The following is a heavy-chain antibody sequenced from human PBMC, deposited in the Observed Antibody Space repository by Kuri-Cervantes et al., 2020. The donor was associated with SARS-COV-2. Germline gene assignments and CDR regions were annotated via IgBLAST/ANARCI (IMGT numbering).Heavy chain of an antibody. Sequence: AVNVSFKSTLGTCSSYAISWVRQAPGQGLEWMGGIVPIFGTANYAQKFQGRVTIPADESTSTAYMELSSLRSEDTAVYYCARANWGSYYYYYMDVWGKGTTVTVSS. CDR3: ARANWGSYYYYYMDV. J-gene: IGHJ6*03. CDR1: LGTCSSYA. V-gene: IGHV1-69*13. D-gene: IGHD7-27*01. CDR2: IVPIFGTA.